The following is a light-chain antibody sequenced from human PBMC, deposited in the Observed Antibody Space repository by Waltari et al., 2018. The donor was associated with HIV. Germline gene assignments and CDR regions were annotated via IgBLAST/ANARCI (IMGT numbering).Light chain of an antibody. J-gene: IGLJ3*02. CDR2: TNI. V-gene: IGLV1-44*01. Sequence: QSVLTQPPSASGTPGQRVNISCSGGSSNIGSNPVNCYRQFPGEAPKLLIYTNIPRPSGVPDRFSGSKSGTSASLAISGLQSEDEADFYCAVWDDSLRSVLFGGGTRLTVL. CDR1: SSNIGSNP. CDR3: AVWDDSLRSVL.